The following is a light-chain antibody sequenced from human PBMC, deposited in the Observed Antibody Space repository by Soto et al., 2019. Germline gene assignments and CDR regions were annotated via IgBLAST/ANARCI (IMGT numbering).Light chain of an antibody. Sequence: DMLVKQAAVSGRWFLEKRATLSCRASQSVSSYLAWYQQKPGQAPRLLIYGVSSRATGIPDRFSGSGSGTDLTLTISRLEPEDLAVFYCQQYGSSLPLTFGQGTKVDIK. J-gene: IGKJ1*01. CDR3: QQYGSSLPLT. CDR1: QSVSSY. CDR2: GVS. V-gene: IGKV3-20*01.